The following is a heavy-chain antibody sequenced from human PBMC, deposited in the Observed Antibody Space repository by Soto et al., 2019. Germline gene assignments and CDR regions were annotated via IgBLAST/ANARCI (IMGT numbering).Heavy chain of an antibody. CDR2: IYWDDDK. V-gene: IGHV2-5*02. CDR3: AHRVLRTVFGLVTTSAIYFDF. J-gene: IGHJ4*02. CDR1: GFSLTTSGVG. Sequence: QITLNESGPTQVKPRQTLTLTCTFSGFSLTTSGVGVGWIRQSPGKAPEWLALIYWDDDKRYSPSLKSRLTINKDTSKNQVVLTMADLDPADTATSNSAHRVLRTVFGLVTTSAIYFDFWGQGTPVAVPS. D-gene: IGHD3-3*01.